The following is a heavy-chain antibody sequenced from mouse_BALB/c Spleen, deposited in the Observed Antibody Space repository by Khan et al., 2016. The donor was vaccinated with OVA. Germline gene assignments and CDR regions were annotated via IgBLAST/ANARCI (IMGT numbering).Heavy chain of an antibody. CDR1: AFNIKDYY. V-gene: IGHV14-1*02. J-gene: IGHJ3*01. D-gene: IGHD2-3*01. Sequence: VQLKQSGAELVRPGALVKLSCKASAFNIKDYYMHWIKQRPEQGLVWIGGIHPENDNTIYDPKFQGRASITSDTSSNTAYLQLSSLPSEDPAVYYCASDGSSPWFAYWGQGTLVTVSA. CDR3: ASDGSSPWFAY. CDR2: IHPENDNT.